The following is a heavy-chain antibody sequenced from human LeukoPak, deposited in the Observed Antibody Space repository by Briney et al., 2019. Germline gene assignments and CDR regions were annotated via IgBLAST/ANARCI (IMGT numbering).Heavy chain of an antibody. CDR1: GFTFSSYW. CDR3: AKDYKEPTYDYGDYVGYYYYCYGMDV. Sequence: GGSLRLSCVASGFTFSSYWMHWVRQDPRKGLVWVSRINGDGRNINYADSVKGRFTISRDNSKNTLYLQMNSLRAEDTAVSYCAKDYKEPTYDYGDYVGYYYYCYGMDVWGQGTTVTVS. D-gene: IGHD4-17*01. J-gene: IGHJ6*02. V-gene: IGHV3-74*01. CDR2: INGDGRNI.